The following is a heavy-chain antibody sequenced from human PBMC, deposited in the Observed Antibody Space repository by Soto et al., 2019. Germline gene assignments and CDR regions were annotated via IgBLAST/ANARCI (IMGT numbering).Heavy chain of an antibody. CDR3: VPTYGDYLDY. CDR1: GYKFTTYW. Sequence: PGESLKISCKGSGYKFTTYWIGWVRQMPGKGLEWMAIIYPDDSDSRYSPSFQGQVTISADKSISTAYLQWSSLKASDTAIYYCVPTYGDYLDYWGQGTLVTVSS. CDR2: IYPDDSDS. V-gene: IGHV5-51*01. D-gene: IGHD4-17*01. J-gene: IGHJ4*02.